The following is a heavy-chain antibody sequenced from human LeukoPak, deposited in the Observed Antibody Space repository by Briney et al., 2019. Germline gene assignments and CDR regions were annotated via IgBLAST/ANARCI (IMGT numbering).Heavy chain of an antibody. Sequence: ASVKVSCMASGYTFTSYGISWVRQAPGQGLEWMGWISAYNGNTNYAQKLQGRVTMTTDTSTSTAYMELRSLSSDDTAVYYCARAILSSSWYYYFDNWGQGTLVTVSS. CDR1: GYTFTSYG. CDR3: ARAILSSSWYYYFDN. D-gene: IGHD6-13*01. CDR2: ISAYNGNT. J-gene: IGHJ4*02. V-gene: IGHV1-18*01.